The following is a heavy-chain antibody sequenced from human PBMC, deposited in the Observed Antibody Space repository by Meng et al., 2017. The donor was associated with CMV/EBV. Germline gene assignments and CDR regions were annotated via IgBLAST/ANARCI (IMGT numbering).Heavy chain of an antibody. CDR2: IYTSGST. CDR1: GGSISSYY. CDR3: ARGGLYYYDSSGHFDY. D-gene: IGHD3-22*01. Sequence: QVLLTASGPGLVKPSETRSLPCTVSGGSISSYYWSWIRQPAGKGLEWIGRIYTSGSTNYNPSLKSRVTMSVDTSKNQFSLKLSSVTAADTAVYYCARGGLYYYDSSGHFDYWGQGTLVTVSS. J-gene: IGHJ4*02. V-gene: IGHV4-4*07.